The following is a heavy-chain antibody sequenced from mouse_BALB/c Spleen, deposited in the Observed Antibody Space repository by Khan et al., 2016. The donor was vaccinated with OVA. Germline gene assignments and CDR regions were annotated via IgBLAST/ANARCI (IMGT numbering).Heavy chain of an antibody. CDR1: GFTFSTYG. Sequence: VQLKQSGGDVVKPGGSLKLSCAASGFTFSTYGMSWVRQTPDKRLEWVATVSTGGHYTYYSDTVKGRFTISGDNAKNTLYMHMSSLKSEDTAMFYCARLTYYYESGGLAYWGQGTLVTVSA. J-gene: IGHJ3*01. D-gene: IGHD1-1*01. CDR2: VSTGGHYT. V-gene: IGHV5-6*01. CDR3: ARLTYYYESGGLAY.